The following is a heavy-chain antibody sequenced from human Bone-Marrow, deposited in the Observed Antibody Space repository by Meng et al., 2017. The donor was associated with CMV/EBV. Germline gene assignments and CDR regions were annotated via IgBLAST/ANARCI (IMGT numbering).Heavy chain of an antibody. CDR3: VRHRGWGYNWKDYYFAY. V-gene: IGHV4-39*01. D-gene: IGHD1-20*01. CDR2: IYYNGNT. J-gene: IGHJ4*01. Sequence: SETLSLTCSASGGSVTSTSYYWGWIRQPPGKGLEWVGTIYYNGNTYYNSSLKSRLFISVDTSRDQFSLKLSSVTAADTAVYYCVRHRGWGYNWKDYYFAYWGQGILVPVSS. CDR1: GGSVTSTSYY.